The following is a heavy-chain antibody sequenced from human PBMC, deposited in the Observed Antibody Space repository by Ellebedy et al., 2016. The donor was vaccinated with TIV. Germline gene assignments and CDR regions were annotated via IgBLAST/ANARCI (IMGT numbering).Heavy chain of an antibody. D-gene: IGHD3-22*01. CDR3: ARDPRRSGYYYVLFYFDY. CDR2: INSDGTDT. CDR1: GFTFSNYW. J-gene: IGHJ4*02. Sequence: GESLKISCAASGFTFSNYWMHWVRQVPGKGLVWVSHINSDGTDTSHADSVKGRFTISRDNSKNTLYLQMNSLRAEDTAVYYCARDPRRSGYYYVLFYFDYWGQGTLVTVSS. V-gene: IGHV3-74*01.